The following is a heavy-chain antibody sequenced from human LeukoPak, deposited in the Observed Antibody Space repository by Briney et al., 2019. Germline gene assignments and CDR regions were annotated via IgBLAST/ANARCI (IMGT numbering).Heavy chain of an antibody. CDR3: ARGLAAGRIANFDY. J-gene: IGHJ4*02. CDR1: GYSINSGYY. D-gene: IGHD6-13*01. V-gene: IGHV4-61*05. Sequence: SETLSLTCTVSGYSINSGYYWGWIRQPPGKGLEWIGYIYYSGSTNYNPSLKSRVTISVDTSKNQFSLKLSSVTAADTAVYYCARGLAAGRIANFDYWGQGTLVTVSS. CDR2: IYYSGST.